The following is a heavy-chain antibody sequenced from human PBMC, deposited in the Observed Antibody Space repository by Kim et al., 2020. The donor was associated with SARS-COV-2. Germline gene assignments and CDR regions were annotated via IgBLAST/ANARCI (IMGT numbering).Heavy chain of an antibody. Sequence: GGSLRLSCAASGFTFSAYAMSWVRQAPGKGLEWVSSISGSGGATYYADSVKGHLTISRDNSKNTLYLQMNSLRAEDTAVYFCAKVSKVGYDYRSYFDFWGQGTLVTVSS. CDR3: AKVSKVGYDYRSYFDF. J-gene: IGHJ4*02. CDR1: GFTFSAYA. D-gene: IGHD5-12*01. V-gene: IGHV3-23*01. CDR2: ISGSGGAT.